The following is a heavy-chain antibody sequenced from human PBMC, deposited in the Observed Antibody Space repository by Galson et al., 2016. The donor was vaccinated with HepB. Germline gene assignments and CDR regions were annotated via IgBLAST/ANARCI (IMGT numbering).Heavy chain of an antibody. V-gene: IGHV3-30*18. CDR1: GFTFSGYG. CDR2: ILFDGSNK. D-gene: IGHD5-12*01. Sequence: SLRLSCAASGFTFSGYGMHWVRQAPGKGLEWVAVILFDGSNKDYVDSVKGRFTISRDNSKNTVYLQMNSLRAEDTAVYYCAKGLRYNAFMGGYYFDSWGQGTRVAVSS. J-gene: IGHJ4*02. CDR3: AKGLRYNAFMGGYYFDS.